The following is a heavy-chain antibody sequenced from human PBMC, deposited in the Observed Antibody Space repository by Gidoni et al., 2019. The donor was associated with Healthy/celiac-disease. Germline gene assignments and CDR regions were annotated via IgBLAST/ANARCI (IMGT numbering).Heavy chain of an antibody. D-gene: IGHD1-26*01. CDR2: IYHSGST. V-gene: IGHV4-38-2*01. Sequence: QVQLQESGPGLVKPPVHLSLTCAVSGYSISSGYYWGWIRQLPGKGLEWSGSIYHSGSTYYNPSLKCRVTISVDTSKNQFSLKLSSVTAADTAVYCCALMSGSYGLSVRFFDYWGQGTLVTVSS. CDR1: GYSISSGYY. J-gene: IGHJ4*02. CDR3: ALMSGSYGLSVRFFDY.